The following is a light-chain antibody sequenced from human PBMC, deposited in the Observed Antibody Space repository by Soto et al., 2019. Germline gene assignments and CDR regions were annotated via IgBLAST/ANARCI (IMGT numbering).Light chain of an antibody. V-gene: IGKV3-20*01. CDR2: GAS. CDR1: ESVSIN. CDR3: QQYGSSPLT. Sequence: EIVLTQSPATLSVSPGERATLSCRASESVSINLAWYQQKPGQAPRLFIYGASTRATGIPARFSGSGSGTDFTLTISRLEPEDFAVYYCQQYGSSPLTCGGGTKGDIK. J-gene: IGKJ4*01.